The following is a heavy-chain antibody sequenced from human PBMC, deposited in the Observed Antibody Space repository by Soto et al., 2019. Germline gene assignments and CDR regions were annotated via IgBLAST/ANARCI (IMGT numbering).Heavy chain of an antibody. V-gene: IGHV3-23*01. CDR1: GFTFSSYG. CDR2: ITGSGGTT. J-gene: IGHJ4*02. Sequence: EVQLLESGGGLVQPGGSLRLSCAASGFTFSSYGMSWVRQAPGKGLEWVSGITGSGGTTYYADSVKGRFTISRDNSKNTLYLQMNSLRAEDTAVYYCAKDLRDSSGYYYYIDSWGQGILVTVSS. D-gene: IGHD3-22*01. CDR3: AKDLRDSSGYYYYIDS.